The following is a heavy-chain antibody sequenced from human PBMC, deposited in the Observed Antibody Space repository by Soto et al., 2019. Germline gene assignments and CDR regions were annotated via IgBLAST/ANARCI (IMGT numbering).Heavy chain of an antibody. CDR2: MNPNSGNT. CDR3: ARTRYGDNVDY. V-gene: IGHV1-8*01. CDR1: GYTFTSYD. Sequence: QVQLVQSGAEVKKPGASVKVSCKASGYTFTSYDINWARQATGQGLEWMGWMNPNSGNTGYAQKFQGRVTMARNTSIITAYTQLSRLRSEDTAVYYCARTRYGDNVDYWGEGTLVTVSS. D-gene: IGHD4-17*01. J-gene: IGHJ4*02.